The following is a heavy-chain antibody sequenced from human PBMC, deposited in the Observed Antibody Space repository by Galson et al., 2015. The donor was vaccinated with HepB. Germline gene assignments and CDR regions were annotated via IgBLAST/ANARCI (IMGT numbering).Heavy chain of an antibody. V-gene: IGHV3-48*01. CDR2: ISSSSSTI. J-gene: IGHJ6*02. CDR3: ARAGSKYDFWSGYPPYYYYYYGMDV. D-gene: IGHD3-3*01. Sequence: SLRLSCAASGFTFSSYSMNWVRQAPGKGLEWVSYISSSSSTIYYADSVKGRFTISRDNAKNSLYLQMNSLRAEDTAVYYCARAGSKYDFWSGYPPYYYYYYGMDVWGQGTTVTVSS. CDR1: GFTFSSYS.